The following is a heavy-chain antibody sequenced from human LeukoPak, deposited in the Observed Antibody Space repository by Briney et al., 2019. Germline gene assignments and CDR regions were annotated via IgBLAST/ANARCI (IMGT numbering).Heavy chain of an antibody. V-gene: IGHV3-21*01. CDR2: ISSSSYI. D-gene: IGHD6-6*01. J-gene: IGHJ4*02. CDR3: ARDYRSSSALMGDY. CDR1: GFTFSSYS. Sequence: GGSLRLSCAASGFTFSSYSMNWVRQAPGKGLEWVSSISSSSYIYYADSVKGRFTISRDNAKNSLYLQMNSLRAEDTAVYYCARDYRSSSALMGDYWGQGTLVTVSS.